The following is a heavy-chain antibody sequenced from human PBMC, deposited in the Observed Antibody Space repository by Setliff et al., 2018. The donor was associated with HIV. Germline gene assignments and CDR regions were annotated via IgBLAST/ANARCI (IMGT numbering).Heavy chain of an antibody. Sequence: PSETLSLTCTVSGGSISKYFWGWIRQSAEKGLEWIGRIYSSGSTDQNPSLKSRVSMSVDTSKSQFSLNLSSVTAADTAVYYCARSLDYSGSGSYYVGWFDLWGQGIPVTVSS. CDR2: IYSSGST. J-gene: IGHJ5*02. CDR3: ARSLDYSGSGSYYVGWFDL. CDR1: GGSISKYF. D-gene: IGHD3-10*01. V-gene: IGHV4-4*07.